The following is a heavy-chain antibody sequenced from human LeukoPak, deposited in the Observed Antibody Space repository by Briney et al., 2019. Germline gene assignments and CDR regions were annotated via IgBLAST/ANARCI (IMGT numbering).Heavy chain of an antibody. V-gene: IGHV3-21*01. Sequence: GGSLRLSCAASGFTFSSYTMNWVRQAPGKGLEWVSSISSSSSYIYYADSVKGRFTISGDNAKNSLYLQMNSLRAEDTAVYYCARSGRGYEDAFDIWGQGTMVIVSS. J-gene: IGHJ3*02. CDR1: GFTFSSYT. D-gene: IGHD5-12*01. CDR2: ISSSSSYI. CDR3: ARSGRGYEDAFDI.